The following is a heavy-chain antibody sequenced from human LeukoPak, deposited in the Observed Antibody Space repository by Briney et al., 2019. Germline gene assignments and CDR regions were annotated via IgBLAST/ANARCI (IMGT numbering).Heavy chain of an antibody. CDR3: ASYSAYCGGDCYPAHDAFDI. Sequence: ASVKVSCKASGYTFTSYAMHWVRQAPGQRLEWMGWINAGNGNTKYSQKFQGRVTIARDTSASTAYMELSSLRSEDTAVYYCASYSAYCGGDCYPAHDAFDIWGQGTIVTVSS. CDR1: GYTFTSYA. CDR2: INAGNGNT. V-gene: IGHV1-3*01. D-gene: IGHD2-21*02. J-gene: IGHJ3*02.